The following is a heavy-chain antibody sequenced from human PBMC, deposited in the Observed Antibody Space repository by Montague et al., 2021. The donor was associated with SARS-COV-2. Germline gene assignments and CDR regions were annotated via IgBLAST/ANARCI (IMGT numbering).Heavy chain of an antibody. CDR2: IYYSGST. CDR1: GGSISSYY. D-gene: IGHD3-22*01. V-gene: IGHV4-59*01. J-gene: IGHJ3*02. Sequence: SETLSLTCTVSGGSISSYYWSWIRRPPGKGLEWIGYIYYSGSTNYNPSLKSRHTISVDTSKNQFSLKLSSVTAADTAVYYCAREVRYYYDSSGPGAFDIWGQGTTVTVSS. CDR3: AREVRYYYDSSGPGAFDI.